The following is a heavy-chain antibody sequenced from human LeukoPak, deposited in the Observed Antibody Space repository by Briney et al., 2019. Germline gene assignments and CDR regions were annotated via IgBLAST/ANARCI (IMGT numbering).Heavy chain of an antibody. V-gene: IGHV3-30*04. CDR3: AREADAFDI. J-gene: IGHJ3*02. CDR1: GFSFNTYV. Sequence: GRSLRLSCAASGFSFNTYVMHWVRQAPGKGLEWVAGISQDVSNKYYADSVKGRFTISRDNSENTVYLQLNSLRLEDTAVYSCAREADAFDIWGQGTMVTVSS. CDR2: ISQDVSNK.